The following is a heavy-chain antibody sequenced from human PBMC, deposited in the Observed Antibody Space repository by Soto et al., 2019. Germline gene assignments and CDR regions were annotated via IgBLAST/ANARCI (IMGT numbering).Heavy chain of an antibody. V-gene: IGHV4-30-4*01. CDR3: ARVGAGVVVAAKLCYFDY. CDR2: IYYSGNT. Sequence: SETLSLTCTVSGGSISSGDYYWSWIREPPGKGLEWNGYIYYSGNTYYNPSLKSRVTISVDTSKNQFSLKLSSVTVADTAVYYCARVGAGVVVAAKLCYFDYWGQGTLVTVSS. D-gene: IGHD2-15*01. CDR1: GGSISSGDYY. J-gene: IGHJ4*02.